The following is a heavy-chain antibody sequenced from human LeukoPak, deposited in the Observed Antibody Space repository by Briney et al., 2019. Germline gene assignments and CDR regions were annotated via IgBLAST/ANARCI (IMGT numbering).Heavy chain of an antibody. J-gene: IGHJ4*02. CDR1: GGSFSGYY. CDR2: INHSGST. Sequence: SETLSLTCAVYGGSFSGYYWSWIRQPPGKGLEWIGEINHSGSTNYNPSLKSRVTISVDTSKNQFSLKLSSVTAADTAVYYCARSMVRGVIDLPDYWGQGTLVTVSS. D-gene: IGHD3-10*01. V-gene: IGHV4-34*01. CDR3: ARSMVRGVIDLPDY.